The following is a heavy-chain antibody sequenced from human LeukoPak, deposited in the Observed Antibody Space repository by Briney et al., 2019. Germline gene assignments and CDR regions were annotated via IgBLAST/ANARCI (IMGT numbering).Heavy chain of an antibody. J-gene: IGHJ3*02. CDR2: IYNSANT. CDR3: ARHSRSAYTGYENAFDI. V-gene: IGHV4-39*01. D-gene: IGHD5-12*01. CDR1: GDSISSSSYC. Sequence: PSATLSLTCTVSGDSISSSSYCWDWIRQPPGKGLEWIGNIYNSANTHYNPSLKTRITMSVDTSKNQFSLKLNSVTAADTGIYYCARHSRSAYTGYENAFDIWGQGTMVTVSS.